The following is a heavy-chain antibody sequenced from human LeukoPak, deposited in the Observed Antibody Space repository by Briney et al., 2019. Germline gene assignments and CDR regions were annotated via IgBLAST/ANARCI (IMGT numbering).Heavy chain of an antibody. CDR3: AKDPLGYGGHYFDN. V-gene: IGHV3-23*01. CDR1: GFSFSSYS. Sequence: GGSLRLSCAASGFSFSSYSMNWVRQAPGKGLEWVSTISGRTDGPYYADSVKGRFTTSRDNSKNTMYLQINNVRAEDTAVYYCAKDPLGYGGHYFDNWGQGTRVTVSS. CDR2: ISGRTDGP. J-gene: IGHJ4*02. D-gene: IGHD4-23*01.